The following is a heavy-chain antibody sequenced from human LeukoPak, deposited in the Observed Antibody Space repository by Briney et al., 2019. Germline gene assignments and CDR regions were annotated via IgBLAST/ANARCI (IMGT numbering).Heavy chain of an antibody. J-gene: IGHJ5*02. Sequence: SETLSLTCAVYGGSFSGYYWSWIRQPPGKGLEWIGEINHSGSTNYNPSLKSRVTISVDTSKDQFSLKLSSVTAADTAVYYCARYDYGDPPWGQGTLVTVSS. CDR1: GGSFSGYY. CDR2: INHSGST. V-gene: IGHV4-34*01. D-gene: IGHD4-17*01. CDR3: ARYDYGDPP.